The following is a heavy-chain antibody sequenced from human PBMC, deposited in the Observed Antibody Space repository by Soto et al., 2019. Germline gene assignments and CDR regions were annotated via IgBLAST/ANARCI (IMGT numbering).Heavy chain of an antibody. CDR1: GGSISSGGYY. Sequence: QVQLQESGPGLVKPSQTLSLTCTVSGGSISSGGYYWSWIRQHPGKGLEWIGYIYYSGSTYYNPSLTRRVTISVDTSKNQFSLKLSSVTAADTAVYYCARGEYGSGRIDPWGQGTLVTVSS. J-gene: IGHJ5*02. V-gene: IGHV4-31*03. CDR3: ARGEYGSGRIDP. CDR2: IYYSGST. D-gene: IGHD3-10*01.